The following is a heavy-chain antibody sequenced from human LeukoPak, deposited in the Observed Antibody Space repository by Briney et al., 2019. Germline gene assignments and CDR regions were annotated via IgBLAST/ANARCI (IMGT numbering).Heavy chain of an antibody. CDR1: GFNFTRYS. CDR2: ISSSSSYI. V-gene: IGHV3-21*01. J-gene: IGHJ4*02. D-gene: IGHD2-15*01. CDR3: ARDVVSSGGFDY. Sequence: PGGSLRLSCAASGFNFTRYSIHWVRQAPGKGLEWVSSISSSSSYIYYADSVKGRFTISRDNAKNSLYLQMNSLRDEDTAVYYCARDVVSSGGFDYWGQGTLVTVSS.